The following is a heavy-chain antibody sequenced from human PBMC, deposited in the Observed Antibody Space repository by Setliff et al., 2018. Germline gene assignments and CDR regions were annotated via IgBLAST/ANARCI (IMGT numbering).Heavy chain of an antibody. CDR3: ARIYQGYYFDY. CDR1: GFSFSDYY. V-gene: IGHV3-7*01. CDR2: INQDGSAT. Sequence: GGSLRLSCAASGFSFSDYYMMWIRQAPGKGLEWVANINQDGSATYYVDSLKGRFTLSRDNAKNSVYLQMNSLRVEDTAVYYCARIYQGYYFDYWGQGTLVTVSS. J-gene: IGHJ4*02.